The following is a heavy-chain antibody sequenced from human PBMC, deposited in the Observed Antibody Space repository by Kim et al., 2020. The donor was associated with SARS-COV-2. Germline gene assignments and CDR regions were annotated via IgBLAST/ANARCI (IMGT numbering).Heavy chain of an antibody. CDR3: TRGAGRFLEWLSDY. J-gene: IGHJ4*02. Sequence: GGSLRLSCTASGFTFGDYAMSWFRQAPGKGLEWVGFIRSKAYGGTTEYAASVKGRFTISRDDSKSIAYLQMNSLKTEDTAVYYCTRGAGRFLEWLSDYWGQGTLVTVSS. CDR1: GFTFGDYA. D-gene: IGHD3-3*01. V-gene: IGHV3-49*03. CDR2: IRSKAYGGTT.